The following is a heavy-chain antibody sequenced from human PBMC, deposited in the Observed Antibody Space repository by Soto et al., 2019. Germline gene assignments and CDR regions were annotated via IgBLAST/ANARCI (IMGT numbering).Heavy chain of an antibody. V-gene: IGHV1-2*02. CDR1: GYTFTGDY. Sequence: GASVKVSCKASGYTFTGDYMHWVRQAPGQGLEWMGWMNFKSGYTKSTQKFQGRVTMTRDTSINTAYMELTRLTSDDTALYYCAREDCSGGCHQKFDFWGQGTLVTVS. D-gene: IGHD2-15*01. J-gene: IGHJ4*02. CDR2: MNFKSGYT. CDR3: AREDCSGGCHQKFDF.